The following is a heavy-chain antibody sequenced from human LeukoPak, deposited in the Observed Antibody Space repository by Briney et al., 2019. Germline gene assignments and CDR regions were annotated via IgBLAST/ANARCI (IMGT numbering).Heavy chain of an antibody. V-gene: IGHV4-34*01. J-gene: IGHJ5*02. D-gene: IGHD3-3*01. CDR3: ARGIQYRRRSGLNWFDP. CDR1: GGSFSGYY. CDR2: INHSGST. Sequence: PSETLSLTCAVYGGSFSGYYWSWIRQPPGKGLEWIGEINHSGSTNYNPSLKSRVTISVDTSKSQFSLKLSSVTAADTAVYYCARGIQYRRRSGLNWFDPWGQGTLVTVSS.